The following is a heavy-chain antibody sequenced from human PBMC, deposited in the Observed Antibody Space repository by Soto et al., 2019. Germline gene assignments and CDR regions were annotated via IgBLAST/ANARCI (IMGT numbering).Heavy chain of an antibody. CDR3: ARAADVAGYDAFDI. J-gene: IGHJ3*02. D-gene: IGHD6-19*01. Sequence: ASVKVSCKASGYTFTSYGISWVRQAPGQGLEWMGWISAYNGNTNYAQKLQGRVTMTTDTSTSTAYMELRSLRSDDTAVYYCARAADVAGYDAFDIWGQGTMVTVSS. V-gene: IGHV1-18*01. CDR1: GYTFTSYG. CDR2: ISAYNGNT.